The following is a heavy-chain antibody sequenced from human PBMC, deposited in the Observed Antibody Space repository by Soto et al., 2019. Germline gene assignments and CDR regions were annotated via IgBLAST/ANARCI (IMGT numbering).Heavy chain of an antibody. CDR1: GGSMSNNY. CDR3: ARSLTVTRFDQ. Sequence: QVHLQESGPGLVKPSETLSLFCNVSGGSMSNNYWTWIRQAPGTGLEWIGYVFYTGSTNYNPSLKRRVSSSVDTSKKYFSLRLNSVTAADTAVYYCARSLTVTRFDQWGQGTRVTVS. J-gene: IGHJ4*02. CDR2: VFYTGST. V-gene: IGHV4-59*01. D-gene: IGHD4-17*01.